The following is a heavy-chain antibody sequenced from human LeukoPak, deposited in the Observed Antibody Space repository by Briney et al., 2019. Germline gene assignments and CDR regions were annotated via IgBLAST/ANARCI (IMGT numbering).Heavy chain of an antibody. Sequence: ASVKVSCKASGYTFTGYYMHWVRQAPRQGLEWMGRINPNSGGTNYAQKFQGRVTMTRDTSISTAYMELSSLRSEDTAVYYCARVVSYGGNLLFDYWGQGTLVTVSS. CDR2: INPNSGGT. D-gene: IGHD4/OR15-4a*01. J-gene: IGHJ4*02. V-gene: IGHV1-2*06. CDR3: ARVVSYGGNLLFDY. CDR1: GYTFTGYY.